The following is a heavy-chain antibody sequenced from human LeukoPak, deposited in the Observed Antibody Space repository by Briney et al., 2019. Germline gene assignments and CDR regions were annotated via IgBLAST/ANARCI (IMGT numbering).Heavy chain of an antibody. D-gene: IGHD3-22*01. CDR3: AIENYFDSSGYYGTDD. J-gene: IGHJ4*02. Sequence: ASVKVSCMPSLYTFTRRGISWVRQAPGQGLEWMGWISAYNGNTNYAQKLQGRVTMTTDTSTSTAYMELRSLRSDDTAVHYCAIENYFDSSGYYGTDDWGQETLVTVSS. V-gene: IGHV1-18*01. CDR1: LYTFTRRG. CDR2: ISAYNGNT.